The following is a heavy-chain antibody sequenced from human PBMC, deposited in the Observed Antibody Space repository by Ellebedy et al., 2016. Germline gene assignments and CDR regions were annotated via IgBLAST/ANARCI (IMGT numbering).Heavy chain of an antibody. V-gene: IGHV4-30-2*01. Sequence: SETLSLTCAVSGGSISSGGYSWSWIRQPPGKGLEWIGYIYHSGSTYYNPSLKSRVTISVDTSKNQFSLKLSSVTAADTAVYYCARDQGELDYWGQGTLVTVSS. J-gene: IGHJ4*02. CDR2: IYHSGST. CDR3: ARDQGELDY. D-gene: IGHD1-26*01. CDR1: GGSISSGGYS.